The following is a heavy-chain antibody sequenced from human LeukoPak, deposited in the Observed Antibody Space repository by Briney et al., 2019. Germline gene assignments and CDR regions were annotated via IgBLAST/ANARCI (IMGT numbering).Heavy chain of an antibody. V-gene: IGHV3-21*01. Sequence: GGSLRLACAASGFTFSSYSMTWVRQAPGKGLEWVSSISSSSSYIYYADSVKGRFTISRDNAKNSLYLQMNSLRAEDTAVYYCAIDAALGYSYEPDAFDIWGQGTMVTVSS. CDR1: GFTFSSYS. J-gene: IGHJ3*02. CDR2: ISSSSSYI. CDR3: AIDAALGYSYEPDAFDI. D-gene: IGHD5-18*01.